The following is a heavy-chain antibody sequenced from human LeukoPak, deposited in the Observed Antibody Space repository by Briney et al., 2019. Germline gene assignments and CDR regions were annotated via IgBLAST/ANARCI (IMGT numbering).Heavy chain of an antibody. CDR2: IYYSGST. V-gene: IGHV4-39*07. CDR1: GGSISSSSYY. Sequence: SETLSLTCTVSGGSISSSSYYWGWIRQPPGKGLEWIGSIYYSGSTYYNPSLKSRVTISVDTSKNQFSLKLSSVTAADTAVYYCARGTYYDSSGYYYSPHTFDYWGQGTLVTVSS. J-gene: IGHJ4*02. CDR3: ARGTYYDSSGYYYSPHTFDY. D-gene: IGHD3-22*01.